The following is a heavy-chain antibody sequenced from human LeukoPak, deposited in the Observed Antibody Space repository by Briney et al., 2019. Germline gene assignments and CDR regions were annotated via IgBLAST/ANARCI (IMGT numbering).Heavy chain of an antibody. J-gene: IGHJ4*02. Sequence: GGSLRLXCAASGFTFSSYSMNWVRQAPGKGLEWVSYISSSSSTIYYADSVKGRFTISRDNAKNSLYLQMNSLRAEDTAVYYCVARDDYGDYDQFDYWGQGTLVTVSS. V-gene: IGHV3-48*01. D-gene: IGHD4-17*01. CDR1: GFTFSSYS. CDR3: VARDDYGDYDQFDY. CDR2: ISSSSSTI.